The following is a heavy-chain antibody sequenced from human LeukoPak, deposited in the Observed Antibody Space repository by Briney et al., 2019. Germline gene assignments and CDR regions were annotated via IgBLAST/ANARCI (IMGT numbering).Heavy chain of an antibody. CDR3: ARGGDCSSTSCYHADNWFDP. V-gene: IGHV4-30-2*01. J-gene: IGHJ5*02. D-gene: IGHD2-2*01. CDR2: IYHSGST. CDR1: GGSISSGGYS. Sequence: SQTLSLTCAVSGGSISSGGYSWSWIRQPPGKGLEWIGYIYHSGSTYYNPSLKSRVTISVDRSKNQFSLKLGSVTAADTAVYYCARGGDCSSTSCYHADNWFDPWGQGTLVTVSS.